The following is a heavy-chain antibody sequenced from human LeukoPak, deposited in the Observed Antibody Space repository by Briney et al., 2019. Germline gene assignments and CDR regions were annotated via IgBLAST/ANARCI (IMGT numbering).Heavy chain of an antibody. CDR2: ISYDGSNK. CDR1: GFTFSSYA. J-gene: IGHJ6*02. Sequence: GGSLRLSCAASGFTFSSYAMHWVRQAPGKGLEWVAVISYDGSNKYYADSVKGRFAISRDNSKNTLYLQMNSLRAEDTAVYYCAREGSGNLYYYGMDVWGQGTTVTVSS. D-gene: IGHD3-10*01. V-gene: IGHV3-30*09. CDR3: AREGSGNLYYYGMDV.